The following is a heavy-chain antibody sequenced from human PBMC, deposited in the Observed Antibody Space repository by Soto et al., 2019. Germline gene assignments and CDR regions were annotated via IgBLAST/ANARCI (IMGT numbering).Heavy chain of an antibody. Sequence: PGGSLRLSCAASGFTVSSSYMSWVRQAPGKGLEWVSVIYSGGSTYYADSVKGRFTISRDNSKNTLYLQMNSLRAEDTAVYYCARGIAARRVIGYYYYGMDVWGQGTTVTVSS. V-gene: IGHV3-53*01. D-gene: IGHD6-6*01. CDR1: GFTVSSSY. CDR3: ARGIAARRVIGYYYYGMDV. CDR2: IYSGGST. J-gene: IGHJ6*02.